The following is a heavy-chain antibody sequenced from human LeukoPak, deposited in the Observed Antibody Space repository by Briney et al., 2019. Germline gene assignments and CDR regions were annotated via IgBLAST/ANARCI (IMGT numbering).Heavy chain of an antibody. V-gene: IGHV3-7*01. D-gene: IGHD1-26*01. CDR1: GFTFDDYG. J-gene: IGHJ3*02. CDR3: ARAGGTYYGIAFDI. Sequence: SGGSLRLSCAASGFTFDDYGMSWVRQAPGKGLEWVANIKQDGSEKYYVDSVKGRFTISRDNAKNSLYLQMNSLRAEDTAVYYCARAGGTYYGIAFDIWGQGTMVTVSS. CDR2: IKQDGSEK.